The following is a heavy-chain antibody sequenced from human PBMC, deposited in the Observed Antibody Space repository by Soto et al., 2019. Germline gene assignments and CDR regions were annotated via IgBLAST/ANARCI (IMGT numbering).Heavy chain of an antibody. Sequence: EVQLVESGGGLVQPEGSLRLSCAASGFTLSDHYMVWVRQAPGKGLEWVGRIKNKANSYTTEYAAPVKGRFIISRDDSKNTAFLQMNLMKTDDTAAYYCTRVRLGSRRSSDYWGQGILVTVSS. J-gene: IGHJ4*02. V-gene: IGHV3-72*01. CDR3: TRVRLGSRRSSDY. CDR2: IKNKANSYTT. D-gene: IGHD6-19*01. CDR1: GFTLSDHY.